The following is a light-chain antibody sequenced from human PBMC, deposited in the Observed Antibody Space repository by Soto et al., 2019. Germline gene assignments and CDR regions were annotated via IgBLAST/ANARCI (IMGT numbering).Light chain of an antibody. V-gene: IGKV3-15*01. J-gene: IGKJ1*01. Sequence: ERVMTHSPSTLSVSPVERATLSCRASQSVSSNLAWYQQKPGQAPRLLIYGASTRATGIPARFSGSGSGAEFTLTISGLQSEDFAVYYCQKYNNWPRKFGQGTKVDIK. CDR2: GAS. CDR3: QKYNNWPRK. CDR1: QSVSSN.